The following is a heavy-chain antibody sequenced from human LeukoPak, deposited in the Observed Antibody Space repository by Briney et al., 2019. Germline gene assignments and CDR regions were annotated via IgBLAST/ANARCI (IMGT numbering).Heavy chain of an antibody. Sequence: PSETLSLTCTVSGGSISSYYWSWIRQPPGKGLEWIGYIYYSGSTNYNPSLKGRVTISVDTSKNQFSLKLSSVTAADTAVYYCARQRIAAGFYFDYWGQGTLVTVSS. CDR3: ARQRIAAGFYFDY. V-gene: IGHV4-59*08. CDR2: IYYSGST. CDR1: GGSISSYY. D-gene: IGHD6-13*01. J-gene: IGHJ4*02.